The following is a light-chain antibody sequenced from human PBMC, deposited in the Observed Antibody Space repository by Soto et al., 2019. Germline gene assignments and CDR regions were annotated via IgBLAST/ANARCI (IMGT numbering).Light chain of an antibody. J-gene: IGLJ1*01. CDR2: AVS. V-gene: IGLV2-14*01. Sequence: QSALTQPASVAGSPGQSITISCTGTSSDVGLYDYVSWYQQHPGKAPQLMIYAVSNRPSGVSNRFSASKSGNTASLFISGLQAEDEADYYCRSYTSDSSYVFGYGTKVTVL. CDR3: RSYTSDSSYV. CDR1: SSDVGLYDY.